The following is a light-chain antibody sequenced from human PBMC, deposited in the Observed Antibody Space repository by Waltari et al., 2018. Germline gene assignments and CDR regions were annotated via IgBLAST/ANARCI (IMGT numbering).Light chain of an antibody. CDR1: SSNIGAGHD. CDR3: QSYDDSLSGYV. J-gene: IGLJ3*02. CDR2: NNI. V-gene: IGLV1-40*01. Sequence: QSVLTQPPSVSGAPGQRVTISCTGSSSNIGAGHDLHWYQQLPGRAPSLLISNNIKRPSGVPDRISGSNSGTSASLVITGLQAEDEAEFYCQSYDDSLSGYVFGGGTKLTVL.